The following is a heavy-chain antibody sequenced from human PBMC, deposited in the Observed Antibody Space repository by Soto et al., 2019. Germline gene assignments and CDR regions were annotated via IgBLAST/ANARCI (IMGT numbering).Heavy chain of an antibody. CDR1: GFTFSSYG. CDR3: ARDDGRWFNY. Sequence: ESGGGVVQPGRSLRLSCAASGFTFSSYGMHWVRQAPGKGLEWVAVIWYDGSNKYYADSVKGRFTISRDNSKNTLYLQMSSLRAEDTAVYYCARDDGRWFNYWGQGTLVTVSS. CDR2: IWYDGSNK. V-gene: IGHV3-33*01. D-gene: IGHD2-8*01. J-gene: IGHJ4*02.